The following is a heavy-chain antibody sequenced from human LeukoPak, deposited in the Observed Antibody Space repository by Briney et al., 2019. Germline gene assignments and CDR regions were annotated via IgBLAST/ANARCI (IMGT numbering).Heavy chain of an antibody. J-gene: IGHJ4*02. Sequence: GASVKVSCKASGYTFTSYYMHWVRQAPGQGLEWMGIINPSGGSTSYAQKFQGRVTMTRDTSTSTVYMELSSLRSEDTAVYYCARGVIWFGESGYFDYWGQGTLVTVSS. CDR2: INPSGGST. D-gene: IGHD3-10*01. V-gene: IGHV1-46*01. CDR1: GYTFTSYY. CDR3: ARGVIWFGESGYFDY.